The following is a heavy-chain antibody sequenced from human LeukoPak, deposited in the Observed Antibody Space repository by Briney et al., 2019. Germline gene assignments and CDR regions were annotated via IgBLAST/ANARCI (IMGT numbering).Heavy chain of an antibody. V-gene: IGHV3-23*01. J-gene: IGHJ4*02. CDR1: GFTFSSYA. CDR3: ARLGGYSYGPFRKYYFDY. Sequence: PGGSLRLSCAASGFTFSSYAMSWVRQAPGKGLEWVSAISGSGGSTYYADSVKGRLTISRDNSKNTLYLQMNSLRAEDTAVYYCARLGGYSYGPFRKYYFDYWGQGTLVTVSS. CDR2: ISGSGGST. D-gene: IGHD5-18*01.